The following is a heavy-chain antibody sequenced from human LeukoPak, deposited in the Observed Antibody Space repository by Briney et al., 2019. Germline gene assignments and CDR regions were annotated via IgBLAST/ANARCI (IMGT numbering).Heavy chain of an antibody. CDR3: AKEDGDDTDY. D-gene: IGHD4-17*01. J-gene: IGHJ4*02. CDR1: GFTFSSYG. Sequence: GGSLRLSCAASGFTFSSYGMHWVRQAPGKGLEWVEVISYDGSNKYYADSVKGRFTITRDNSKNTLYLQMNSLRAEDTAVYYCAKEDGDDTDYWGQGTLVTVSS. CDR2: ISYDGSNK. V-gene: IGHV3-30*18.